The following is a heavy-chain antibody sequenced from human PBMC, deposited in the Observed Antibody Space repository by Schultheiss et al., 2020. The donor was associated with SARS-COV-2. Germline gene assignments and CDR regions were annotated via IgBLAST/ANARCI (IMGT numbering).Heavy chain of an antibody. CDR2: IYYTGTT. CDR3: ARDRLGFGLDV. CDR1: GGSISSGDYY. J-gene: IGHJ6*02. D-gene: IGHD7-27*01. V-gene: IGHV4-61*08. Sequence: SETLSLTCTVSGGSISSGDYYWSWIRQPPGKELEWIGYIYYTGTTTYNPALKSRVSISVDTSKNQFSLQLNSVTAADTAVYYCARDRLGFGLDVWGQGTTVTVSS.